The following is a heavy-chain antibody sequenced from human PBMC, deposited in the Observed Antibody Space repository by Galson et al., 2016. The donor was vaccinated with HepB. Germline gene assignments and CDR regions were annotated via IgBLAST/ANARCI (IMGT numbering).Heavy chain of an antibody. V-gene: IGHV3-33*01. D-gene: IGHD3-10*01. J-gene: IGHJ5*02. Sequence: SLRLSCAASGFTFSSYGMHWVRQAPGKGLEWVAVIWSDGSNKYYADSVKGRFTVSRDNSKNTLYLQMNSLRAEDTAVYYCAGGLLWFRESQNWFDPWGQGTLVTVSS. CDR2: IWSDGSNK. CDR3: AGGLLWFRESQNWFDP. CDR1: GFTFSSYG.